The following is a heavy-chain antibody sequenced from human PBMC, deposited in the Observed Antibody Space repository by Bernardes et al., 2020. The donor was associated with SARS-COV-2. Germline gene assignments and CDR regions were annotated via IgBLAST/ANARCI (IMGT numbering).Heavy chain of an antibody. D-gene: IGHD2-2*01. CDR1: GFTFSSYS. Sequence: GSLRLSCAASGFTFSSYSMNWVRQAPGKGLEWVSSISSSSSYIYYADSVKGRFTISRDNAKNSLYLQMNSLRAEDTAVYYCARDWVYCSSTSCYEEKFDYWGQGTLVTVSS. CDR3: ARDWVYCSSTSCYEEKFDY. J-gene: IGHJ4*02. V-gene: IGHV3-21*01. CDR2: ISSSSSYI.